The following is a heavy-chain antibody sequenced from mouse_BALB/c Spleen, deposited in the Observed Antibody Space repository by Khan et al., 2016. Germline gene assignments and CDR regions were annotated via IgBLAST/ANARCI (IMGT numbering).Heavy chain of an antibody. J-gene: IGHJ4*01. V-gene: IGHV9-1*02. Sequence: QIQLVQSGPELKKPGETVKISCKASGYNFKNYGMNWVKQAPGKGLKWMGWIKTYTGEPTYADDFKGRFAFSLEASASTAYLQLNNLKNEDRATYFGARRRLLDRNYAMDYWGQGTSVTVST. D-gene: IGHD3-2*02. CDR1: GYNFKNYG. CDR3: ARRRLLDRNYAMDY. CDR2: IKTYTGEP.